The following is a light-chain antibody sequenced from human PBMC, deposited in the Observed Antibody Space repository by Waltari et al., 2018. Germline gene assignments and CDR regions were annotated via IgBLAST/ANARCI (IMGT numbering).Light chain of an antibody. V-gene: IGKV3-15*01. J-gene: IGKJ2*01. Sequence: EIVMTQSPATLSVSPGERVTLSCRASQSATNYLAWYQQKPGQAPRLLTFGASTRATGVPARFSGSGSGTEFTLTISSLQSEDSGVYYCQQYSKWPPFTFGQGTNLEIK. CDR1: QSATNY. CDR2: GAS. CDR3: QQYSKWPPFT.